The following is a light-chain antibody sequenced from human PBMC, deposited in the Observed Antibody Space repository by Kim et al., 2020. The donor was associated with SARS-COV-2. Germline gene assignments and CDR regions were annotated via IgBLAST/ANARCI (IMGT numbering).Light chain of an antibody. J-gene: IGKJ2*01. V-gene: IGKV3-20*01. Sequence: IVLTQSPGTLSLSPGERATLSCRASQTVRSNYLAWYQQRPGQPPRLLIYAASSRAAGIPDRFSGSGSGTDFTLTISRVEPEDSAVYYCHQYGGSPLYTFGQGTKLEI. CDR1: QTVRSNY. CDR3: HQYGGSPLYT. CDR2: AAS.